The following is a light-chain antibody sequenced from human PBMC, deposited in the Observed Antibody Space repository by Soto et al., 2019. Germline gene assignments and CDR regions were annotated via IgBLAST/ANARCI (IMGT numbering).Light chain of an antibody. V-gene: IGKV1-17*01. J-gene: IGKJ1*01. CDR3: LQHNSYPLA. CDR2: DAS. Sequence: DIPMTQSPSSLSASVGDRVTITCRASQGIRNDIGWYQQKPGKAPKRLIYDASSLQSGVPSRFSGSGSGTEFALTTCSLQPEDFATDYCLQHNSYPLAFGQGTKVEIK. CDR1: QGIRND.